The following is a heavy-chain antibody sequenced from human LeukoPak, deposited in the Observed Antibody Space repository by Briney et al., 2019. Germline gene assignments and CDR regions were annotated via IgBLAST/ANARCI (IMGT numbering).Heavy chain of an antibody. V-gene: IGHV3-21*01. CDR1: GFTFSSYR. CDR3: VRDSYSNYFDY. CDR2: ISSSSSYI. D-gene: IGHD4-11*01. J-gene: IGHJ4*02. Sequence: PGGSRRLSCAASGFTFSSYRMNWVRQAPGEGLEWVSFISSSSSYIDYADSVKGRFTISRDNAKNSLYLQMNSLRAEDTAVYYCVRDSYSNYFDYWGQGTLVTVSS.